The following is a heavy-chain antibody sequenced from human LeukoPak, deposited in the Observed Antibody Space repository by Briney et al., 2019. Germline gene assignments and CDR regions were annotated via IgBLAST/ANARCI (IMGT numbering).Heavy chain of an antibody. J-gene: IGHJ4*02. Sequence: SETLSLTCTVSGGSISSYYWSWIRQFPGKGLEWIGYIYYSGSTNYNPSLKSRVTISVDTSKNQFSLKLSSVTAADTAVYYCARYGNLAVAAFDYWGQGTLVTVSS. CDR2: IYYSGST. D-gene: IGHD6-19*01. CDR3: ARYGNLAVAAFDY. CDR1: GGSISSYY. V-gene: IGHV4-59*01.